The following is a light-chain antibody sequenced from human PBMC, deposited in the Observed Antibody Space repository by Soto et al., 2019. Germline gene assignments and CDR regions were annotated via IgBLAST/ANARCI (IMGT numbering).Light chain of an antibody. J-gene: IGLJ2*01. CDR3: CSYAGSYTVV. CDR2: DVS. CDR1: SSDVGGYNY. Sequence: QSALTQPRSVSGSPGQSVTISCTGTSSDVGGYNYVPWYQQHPGKAPKLMIYDVSKRPSGVPGRFSGSKSGNTASLTISGLQAEDEADYYCCSYAGSYTVVFGGGTKVTVL. V-gene: IGLV2-11*01.